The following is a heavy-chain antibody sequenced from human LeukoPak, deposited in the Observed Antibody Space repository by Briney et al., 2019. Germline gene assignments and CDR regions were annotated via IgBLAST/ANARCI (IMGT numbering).Heavy chain of an antibody. CDR1: GFTFSSYG. CDR2: ISYDGSNK. Sequence: GRSLRLSCAASGFTFSSYGMHWVRQAPGKGLEWVAVISYDGSNKYYADSVKGRFTISRDNSKNSLYLQMNNLRAEDTHVYYCARERQHGSGSFNSPFAYWGQGTLVTVSS. J-gene: IGHJ4*02. CDR3: ARERQHGSGSFNSPFAY. V-gene: IGHV3-30*03. D-gene: IGHD3-10*01.